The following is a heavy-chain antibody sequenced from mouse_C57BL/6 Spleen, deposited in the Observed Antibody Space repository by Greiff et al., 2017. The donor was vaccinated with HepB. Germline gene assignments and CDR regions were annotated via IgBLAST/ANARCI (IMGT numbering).Heavy chain of an antibody. CDR1: GYTFTSYW. D-gene: IGHD1-1*01. CDR3: ARGPVITTASYYAMDY. J-gene: IGHJ4*01. V-gene: IGHV1-52*01. CDR2: IDPSDSET. Sequence: QVHVKQPGAELVRPGSSVKLSCKASGYTFTSYWMHWVKQRPIQGLEWIGNIDPSDSETHYNQKFKDKATLTVDKSSSTAYMQLSSLTSEDSAVYYCARGPVITTASYYAMDYWGQGTSVTVSS.